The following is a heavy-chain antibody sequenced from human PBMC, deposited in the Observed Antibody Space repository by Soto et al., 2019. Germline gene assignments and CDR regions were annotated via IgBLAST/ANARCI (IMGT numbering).Heavy chain of an antibody. J-gene: IGHJ6*02. Sequence: GASVKVSCKASGYTFTSYSMHWVRQAPGQGLEWMGIINPSSGRTSYAQNFQGRVTMTSDTSTSIVYMEMSSLKSEDTAVYYCARDHNFGFILYAMDVWGQVTTVTVSS. V-gene: IGHV1-46*01. CDR2: INPSSGRT. D-gene: IGHD2-15*01. CDR1: GYTFTSYS. CDR3: ARDHNFGFILYAMDV.